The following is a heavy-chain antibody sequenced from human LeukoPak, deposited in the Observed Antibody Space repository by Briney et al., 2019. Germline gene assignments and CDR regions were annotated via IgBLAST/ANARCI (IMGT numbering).Heavy chain of an antibody. CDR3: ARDGTAPGLYFDL. D-gene: IGHD6-13*01. CDR1: GFTFSDFW. CDR2: INQNGGET. Sequence: PGGSLRLSCAVSGFTFSDFWMNWVRRSPGKGLEWVASINQNGGETSYVDSVKGRFTISRDNPKNSLYLQMSSLRAEGTAVYYCARDGTAPGLYFDLWGQGTLVTVSS. V-gene: IGHV3-7*01. J-gene: IGHJ4*01.